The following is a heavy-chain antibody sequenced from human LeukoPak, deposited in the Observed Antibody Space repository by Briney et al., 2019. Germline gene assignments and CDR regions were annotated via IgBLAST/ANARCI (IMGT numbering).Heavy chain of an antibody. V-gene: IGHV4-34*01. CDR1: GGSFSGYY. J-gene: IGHJ4*02. Sequence: SETLSLTCAVYGGSFSGYYWSWIRQPPGKGLEWIGEINHSGSTNYNPSLKSRVTISVDTVKNQFSLKLSSVTAADTAVYYCARVRGRSAVAGRRGYYFNYWGQGTLVTVSS. CDR3: ARVRGRSAVAGRRGYYFNY. CDR2: INHSGST. D-gene: IGHD6-19*01.